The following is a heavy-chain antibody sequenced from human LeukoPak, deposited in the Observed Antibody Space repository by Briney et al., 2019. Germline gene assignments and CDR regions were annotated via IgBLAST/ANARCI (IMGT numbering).Heavy chain of an antibody. V-gene: IGHV3-7*02. CDR3: ARPKRLYAFDI. CDR2: IKQDGSEK. CDR1: PFTFSIDG. J-gene: IGHJ3*02. Sequence: GGSHRLSCAASPFTFSIDGMSSVPQAPGKGLERVANIKQDGSEKYYVDSVKGRFTISRDNDKNSLYMQMNSLRAEDTAVYYCARPKRLYAFDIWGQGTMVTVSS.